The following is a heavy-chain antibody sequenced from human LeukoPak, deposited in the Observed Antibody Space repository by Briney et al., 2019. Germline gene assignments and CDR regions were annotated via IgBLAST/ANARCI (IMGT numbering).Heavy chain of an antibody. CDR3: TSAGGYYYGMDV. CDR2: IRSKANSHAT. J-gene: IGHJ6*02. Sequence: GGSLKLSCAASGFTFSGSAMHWVRQASGKGLEWVGRIRSKANSHATAYAASVKGRFTISRDDSKNTAYLQMNSLKTEDTAVYYCTSAGGYYYGMDVWGQGTTVTVSS. CDR1: GFTFSGSA. D-gene: IGHD6-13*01. V-gene: IGHV3-73*01.